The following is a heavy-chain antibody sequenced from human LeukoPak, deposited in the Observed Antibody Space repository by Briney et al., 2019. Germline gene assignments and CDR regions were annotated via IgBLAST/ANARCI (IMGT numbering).Heavy chain of an antibody. V-gene: IGHV1-69*13. J-gene: IGHJ5*02. Sequence: SVKVSCKASGYAFTGYYMHWVRQAPGQGLEWMGGIIPIFGTANYAQKFQGRVTITADESTSTAYMELGSLTSEDTAVYYCARGGAGTYYKRDGWFDPWGQGTVVTVS. D-gene: IGHD3-10*01. CDR1: GYAFTGYY. CDR2: IIPIFGTA. CDR3: ARGGAGTYYKRDGWFDP.